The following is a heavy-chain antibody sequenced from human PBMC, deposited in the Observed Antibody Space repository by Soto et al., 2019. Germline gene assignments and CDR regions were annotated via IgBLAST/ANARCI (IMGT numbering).Heavy chain of an antibody. CDR3: ARVGSGWYAPLDY. V-gene: IGHV4-4*02. D-gene: IGHD6-19*01. CDR2: INESGEY. J-gene: IGHJ4*02. CDR1: GGSMSRSYW. Sequence: QVQLQESGPGLVKPSGTLSLTCAVSGGSMSRSYWLTWLRQSPGKGLEWLGEINESGEYKSAPSFSSPVTMSVDKSKNHFSVMLTSVTAAVTAIYYCARVGSGWYAPLDYWGQGTLVTVSS.